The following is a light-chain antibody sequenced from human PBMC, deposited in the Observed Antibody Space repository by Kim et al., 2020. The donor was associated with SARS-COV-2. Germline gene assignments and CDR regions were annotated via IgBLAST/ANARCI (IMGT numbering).Light chain of an antibody. CDR3: QQNDAFPIT. Sequence: AAVGDSVTITCQATQVIRKFLNWYQQRPGKAPQLLIYDVSNVQTGVPSRFSGSGYGTEFTLTISSLQPEDFATYYCQQNDAFPITFGQGTRLEIK. V-gene: IGKV1-33*01. CDR2: DVS. CDR1: QVIRKF. J-gene: IGKJ5*01.